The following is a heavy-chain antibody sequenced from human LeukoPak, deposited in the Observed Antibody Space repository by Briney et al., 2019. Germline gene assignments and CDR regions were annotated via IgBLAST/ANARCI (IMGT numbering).Heavy chain of an antibody. CDR3: AREKIGSGYDQDLDY. Sequence: ASVKVSCKASGYTFTGFYMHWVRQAPGQGLEWMGWINPNSGGTNYAQKFQGRVTLTRDTSISTPYMELSRLTSDDTAVYYCAREKIGSGYDQDLDYWGQGTLVTVSS. D-gene: IGHD5-12*01. V-gene: IGHV1-2*02. J-gene: IGHJ4*02. CDR1: GYTFTGFY. CDR2: INPNSGGT.